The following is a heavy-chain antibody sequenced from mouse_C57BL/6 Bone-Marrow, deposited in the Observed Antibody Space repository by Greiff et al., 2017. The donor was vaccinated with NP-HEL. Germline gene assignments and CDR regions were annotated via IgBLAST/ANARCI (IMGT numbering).Heavy chain of an antibody. V-gene: IGHV1-54*01. D-gene: IGHD2-5*01. CDR3: ARSSNPFAY. CDR1: GYAFTNYL. J-gene: IGHJ3*01. Sequence: VQLVESGAELVRPGTSVKVSCKASGYAFTNYLIEWVKQRPGQGLEWIGVINPGSGGTNYNEKFKGKATLTADKSSSTAYMQLSSLTSEDSAVYFCARSSNPFAYWGQGTLVTVSA. CDR2: INPGSGGT.